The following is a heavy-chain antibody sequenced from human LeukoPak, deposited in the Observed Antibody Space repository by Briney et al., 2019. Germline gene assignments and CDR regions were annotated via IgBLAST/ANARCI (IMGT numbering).Heavy chain of an antibody. Sequence: SETLSLTCAVYGGSFSGYYWSWIRQPPGKGLEWIGEINHSGSTNYNPSLKSRVTISVDTSKNQFSLKLSSVTAADTAVYYCARGIVVEAAWFDPWGQGTLVTVSS. CDR2: INHSGST. J-gene: IGHJ5*02. CDR3: ARGIVVEAAWFDP. V-gene: IGHV4-34*01. D-gene: IGHD2-2*01. CDR1: GGSFSGYY.